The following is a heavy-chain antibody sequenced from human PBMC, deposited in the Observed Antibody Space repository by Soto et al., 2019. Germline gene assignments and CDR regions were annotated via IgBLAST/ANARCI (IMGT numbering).Heavy chain of an antibody. Sequence: QVQLVQSRAEVKKPGSSVKVSCKASGGTFSSYAISWVRQAPGQGLEWMGGIIPIFGTANYAQKFQGRVTITADESTSTAYMELSSLRSEDTAVYYCARDLPNDYVWGVSKGGWFDPWGQGTLVTVSS. CDR3: ARDLPNDYVWGVSKGGWFDP. CDR1: GGTFSSYA. J-gene: IGHJ5*02. D-gene: IGHD3-16*01. V-gene: IGHV1-69*01. CDR2: IIPIFGTA.